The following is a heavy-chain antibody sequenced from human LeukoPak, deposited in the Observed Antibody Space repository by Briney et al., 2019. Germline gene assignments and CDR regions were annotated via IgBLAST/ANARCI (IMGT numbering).Heavy chain of an antibody. D-gene: IGHD3-10*01. CDR3: AREGPASQGPMVRGVIITGASYYFDY. CDR1: GFTFSSYS. Sequence: PGGSLRLSCAASGFTFSSYSMNWVRQAPGKGLEWVSSISSSSSYIYYADSVKGRFTISRDNAKNSLYLQMNSLRAEDTAVYYCAREGPASQGPMVRGVIITGASYYFDYWGQGTLVTVSS. V-gene: IGHV3-21*01. J-gene: IGHJ4*02. CDR2: ISSSSSYI.